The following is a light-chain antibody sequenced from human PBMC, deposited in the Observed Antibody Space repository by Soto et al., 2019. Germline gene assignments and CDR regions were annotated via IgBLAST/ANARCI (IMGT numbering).Light chain of an antibody. CDR1: QSVNSY. J-gene: IGKJ3*01. V-gene: IGKV3-11*01. Sequence: EIVLTQSPATLSLSPGERATLSCRASQSVNSYLAWFQQKPGQAPRLLIYEASTRAEGIPARFSGSGSGTDFTLTISSLEPEDVATYYGQKCDYLPIFGPGTPVDFK. CDR3: QKCDYLPI. CDR2: EAS.